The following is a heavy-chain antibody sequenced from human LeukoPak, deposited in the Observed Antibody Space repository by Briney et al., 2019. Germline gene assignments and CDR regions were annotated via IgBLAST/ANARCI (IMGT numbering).Heavy chain of an antibody. CDR2: INIYGSTK. V-gene: IGHV3-74*01. CDR1: GFTFSSYW. Sequence: GGSLRLSCAASGFTFSSYWVNWVRQPPGKGLEWVARINIYGSTKNHADSVRGRFTTSRDNAENTLYLQMSSLRAEDTAIYFCARAAYYRFDYWGQGTLVTVSS. CDR3: ARAAYYRFDY. D-gene: IGHD1-26*01. J-gene: IGHJ4*02.